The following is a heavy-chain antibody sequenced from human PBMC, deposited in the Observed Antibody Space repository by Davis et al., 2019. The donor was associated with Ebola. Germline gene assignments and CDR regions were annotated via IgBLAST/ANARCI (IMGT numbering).Heavy chain of an antibody. CDR2: ISSSSSYI. V-gene: IGHV3-21*01. Sequence: GESLKISCAASGFTFSSYSMNWVRQAPGKGLEWVSSISSSSSYIYYADSVKGRFTISRDNAKNSLYLQMNSLIAEDTAVYYCARVLAAAGTRYYYGMDVWGQGTTVTVSS. J-gene: IGHJ6*02. CDR1: GFTFSSYS. CDR3: ARVLAAAGTRYYYGMDV. D-gene: IGHD6-13*01.